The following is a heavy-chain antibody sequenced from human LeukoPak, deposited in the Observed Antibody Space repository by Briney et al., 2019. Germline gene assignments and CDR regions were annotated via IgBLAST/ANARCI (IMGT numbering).Heavy chain of an antibody. Sequence: ASVKVSCEASGYTLTDYYMHWVRQAPGQGLEWMGRINPNSGGTNYAQKFQGRVTMTRDTSISTVYMELSRLRSDDTAVYYCARVGPPGNQGFFDHWGQGTLVTVSS. CDR1: GYTLTDYY. CDR2: INPNSGGT. J-gene: IGHJ4*02. CDR3: ARVGPPGNQGFFDH. V-gene: IGHV1-2*06. D-gene: IGHD1-14*01.